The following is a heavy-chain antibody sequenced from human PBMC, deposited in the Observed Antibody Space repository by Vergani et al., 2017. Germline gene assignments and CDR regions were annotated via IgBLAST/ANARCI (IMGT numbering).Heavy chain of an antibody. CDR2: IYYSGST. V-gene: IGHV4-30-4*08. Sequence: VQLVESGGGLVKPGGSLRLSCAASGFTFSSYSMNWVRQAPGKGLEWIGYIYYSGSTYYNPSLKSRVTISVDTSKNQFSLKLSSVTAADTAVYYCARASQQRGYSYGPLAYWGQGTLVTVSS. CDR3: ARASQQRGYSYGPLAY. D-gene: IGHD5-18*01. CDR1: GFTFSSYS. J-gene: IGHJ4*02.